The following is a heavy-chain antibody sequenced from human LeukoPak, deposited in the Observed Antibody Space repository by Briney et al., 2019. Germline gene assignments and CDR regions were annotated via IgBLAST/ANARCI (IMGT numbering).Heavy chain of an antibody. CDR3: AREMRSPLEGFDY. V-gene: IGHV4-39*07. Sequence: SETLSLTCTVSSGSISSTSYYWGWISQPPGMELEWIGSMYCSGSTYYNPSLKSRVTISVDTSKSQFSLKLSSVTAADTAVYYCAREMRSPLEGFDYWDQGTLVTVSS. J-gene: IGHJ4*02. CDR1: SGSISSTSYY. CDR2: MYCSGST. D-gene: IGHD1-1*01.